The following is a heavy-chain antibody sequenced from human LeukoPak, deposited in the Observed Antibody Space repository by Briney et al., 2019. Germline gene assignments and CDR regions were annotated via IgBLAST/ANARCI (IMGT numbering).Heavy chain of an antibody. CDR2: INPSGGST. J-gene: IGHJ4*02. Sequence: ASVKVSCKASGYTFTSYYMHWVRQAPGQGLEWMGIINPSGGSTSYAQKFQGRVTMTRDTSTSTVYMELSSLRSEDTAVYYCARDNCSGAICYSPDYWGQGTLVTVSS. V-gene: IGHV1-46*01. CDR3: ARDNCSGAICYSPDY. D-gene: IGHD2-15*01. CDR1: GYTFTSYY.